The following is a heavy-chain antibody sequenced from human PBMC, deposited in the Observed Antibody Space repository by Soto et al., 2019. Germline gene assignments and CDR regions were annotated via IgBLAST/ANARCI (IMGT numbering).Heavy chain of an antibody. Sequence: PGGSLRLSCAASGFIFSNYGVHWVRQAPGKGLEWVAIIWYDGSNKYYADSVKGRFTISRDNSKNTVYLQMNSLRAEDTAMYFCAAGEPLNYRGQGTLVTVSS. D-gene: IGHD3-10*01. CDR3: AAGEPLNY. J-gene: IGHJ4*02. V-gene: IGHV3-33*01. CDR2: IWYDGSNK. CDR1: GFIFSNYG.